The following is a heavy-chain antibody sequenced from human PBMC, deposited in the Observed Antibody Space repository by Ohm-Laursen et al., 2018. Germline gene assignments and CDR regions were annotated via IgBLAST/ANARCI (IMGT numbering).Heavy chain of an antibody. J-gene: IGHJ6*02. CDR1: GGTFSSYA. Sequence: GASVKVSCKASGGTFSSYAISWVRQAPGQGLEWMGGIIPIFGTANYAQKFQGRVTITADESTSTAYMELSSLRSEDTAVYYCARTPTSITMVRGVIGFPYGMDVWGQGTTVTVSS. CDR2: IIPIFGTA. D-gene: IGHD3-10*01. CDR3: ARTPTSITMVRGVIGFPYGMDV. V-gene: IGHV1-69*13.